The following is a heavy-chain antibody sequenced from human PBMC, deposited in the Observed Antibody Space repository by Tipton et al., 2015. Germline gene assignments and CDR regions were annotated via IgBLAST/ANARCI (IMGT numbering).Heavy chain of an antibody. CDR2: VSTSGSA. CDR3: ARDPRDGYGHFDS. D-gene: IGHD5-18*01. Sequence: TLSLTCTVSGGSISGQHWYWFRQPAGKGLEWLGGVSTSGSANYNSSLMSRVTTSVDTSKNQFFLRLTSVTPADTAVYYCARDPRDGYGHFDSWGQGILVTVSS. V-gene: IGHV4-4*07. J-gene: IGHJ4*02. CDR1: GGSISGQH.